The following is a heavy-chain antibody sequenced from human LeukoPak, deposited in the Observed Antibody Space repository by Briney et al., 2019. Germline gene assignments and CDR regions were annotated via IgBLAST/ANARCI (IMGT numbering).Heavy chain of an antibody. CDR1: GFTFSDYA. CDR2: ISDNGGGT. J-gene: IGHJ4*02. Sequence: GGSLRLSCTASGFTFSDYAMSWVRQAPGEGLEWVSSISDNGGGTYYADSVKGRFTISRDNSKNTLYLQMNSLRAEDTAVYYCAKTLGPPGGLDYWGQGTLVTVSS. CDR3: AKTLGPPGGLDY. V-gene: IGHV3-23*01.